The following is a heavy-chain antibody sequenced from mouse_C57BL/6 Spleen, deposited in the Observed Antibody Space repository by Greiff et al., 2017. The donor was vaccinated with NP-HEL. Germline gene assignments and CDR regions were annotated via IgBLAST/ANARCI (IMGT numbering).Heavy chain of an antibody. CDR1: GYAFSSSW. Sequence: QVQLQQSGPELVKPGASVKISCKASGYAFSSSWMNWVKQRPGKGLEWIGRIYPGDGDTNYNGKFKGKATLTADKSSSTAYMQLSSLTSEDSAVYFCARDPYYYGSSYAWYFDVWGTGTTVTVSS. CDR2: IYPGDGDT. D-gene: IGHD1-1*01. J-gene: IGHJ1*03. V-gene: IGHV1-82*01. CDR3: ARDPYYYGSSYAWYFDV.